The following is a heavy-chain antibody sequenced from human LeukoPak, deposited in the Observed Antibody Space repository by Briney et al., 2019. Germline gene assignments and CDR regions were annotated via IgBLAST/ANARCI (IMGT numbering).Heavy chain of an antibody. Sequence: SETLSLTCTVYGGSFSGHYWSWIRQSPGKGLEWIGELNHSGATNYNPSLRSRVTISVDTSKNQFSLKLSSVTAADTAVYFCARHGSYSLDYWGQGALVTVSS. V-gene: IGHV4-34*01. CDR3: ARHGSYSLDY. CDR2: LNHSGAT. CDR1: GGSFSGHY. D-gene: IGHD3-3*01. J-gene: IGHJ4*02.